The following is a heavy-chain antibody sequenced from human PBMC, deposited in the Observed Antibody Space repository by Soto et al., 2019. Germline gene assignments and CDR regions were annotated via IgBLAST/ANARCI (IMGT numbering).Heavy chain of an antibody. J-gene: IGHJ4*02. D-gene: IGHD3-16*01. Sequence: EVQLLESGGGLVQPGGSLRLSCAASGYTFTTYAMAWVRQAPGKGLEWVSAISATDGTTYYPGFVKGRFTISRDNSKNTVYLQMNSLRAEDTAIYFCAKDGARGGFLFDYWGQGTLVTVSS. CDR2: ISATDGTT. V-gene: IGHV3-23*01. CDR3: AKDGARGGFLFDY. CDR1: GYTFTTYA.